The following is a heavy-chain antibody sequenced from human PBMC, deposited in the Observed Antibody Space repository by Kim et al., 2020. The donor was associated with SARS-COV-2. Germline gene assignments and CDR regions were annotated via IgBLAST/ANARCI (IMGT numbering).Heavy chain of an antibody. D-gene: IGHD6-19*01. Sequence: SYAQKIQGRVTMTRDTSTSTVYMELSSLRSEDTAVYYCARGHSSGCSFDYWGQGTLVTVSS. CDR3: ARGHSSGCSFDY. J-gene: IGHJ4*02. V-gene: IGHV1-46*03.